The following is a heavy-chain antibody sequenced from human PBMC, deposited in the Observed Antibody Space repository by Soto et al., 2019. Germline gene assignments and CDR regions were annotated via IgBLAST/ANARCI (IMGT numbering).Heavy chain of an antibody. D-gene: IGHD6-13*01. CDR1: GFTFSSYG. J-gene: IGHJ5*02. CDR2: ISYDGSNK. CDR3: ATTSNSSSWYGWFDP. V-gene: IGHV3-30*03. Sequence: QVQLVESGGGVVQPGRSLRLSCAASGFTFSSYGMHWVRQAPGKGLEWVAVISYDGSNKYYADSVKGRFTISRDNFKNTLYLQMNSLRAEDTAVYYCATTSNSSSWYGWFDPWGQGTLVTVSS.